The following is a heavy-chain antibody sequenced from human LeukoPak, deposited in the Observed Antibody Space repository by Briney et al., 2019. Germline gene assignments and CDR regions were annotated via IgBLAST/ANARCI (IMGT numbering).Heavy chain of an antibody. CDR1: GYTFTSYG. V-gene: IGHV1-18*01. Sequence: GASVKVSCKASGYTFTSYGISWVRQAPGQGLEWMGWISAYNGNTNYAQKLQGRVTMTTDTSTSTAYMELRSLRSDDTAVYYCARGKSYCGGDCRTVFDYWGQGTLVTVSS. CDR3: ARGKSYCGGDCRTVFDY. D-gene: IGHD2-21*02. J-gene: IGHJ4*02. CDR2: ISAYNGNT.